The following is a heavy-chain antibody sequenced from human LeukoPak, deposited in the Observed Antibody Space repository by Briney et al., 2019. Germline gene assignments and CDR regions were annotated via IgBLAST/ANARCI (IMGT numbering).Heavy chain of an antibody. CDR1: GFTFSNYS. CDR2: ISYDGKNR. V-gene: IGHV3-30*04. J-gene: IGHJ4*02. D-gene: IGHD2/OR15-2a*01. CDR3: ARAVGVVDCNTYSCKPYYFDY. Sequence: GRSPRLSCAASGFTFSNYSMPWVRQAPGKGLEWVAFISYDGKNRYYEDSVEGRFSIFRDNSRKTLFLQMNGLRAEDTAVYYCARAVGVVDCNTYSCKPYYFDYWGQGALVTVSS.